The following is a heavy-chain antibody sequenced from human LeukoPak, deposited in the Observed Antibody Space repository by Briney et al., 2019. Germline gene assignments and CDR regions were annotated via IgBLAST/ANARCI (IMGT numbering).Heavy chain of an antibody. CDR3: ARTGYSSTWSPLNHFDY. CDR2: MYHTGST. CDR1: GYSISSGYY. V-gene: IGHV4-38-2*02. D-gene: IGHD6-13*01. J-gene: IGHJ4*02. Sequence: SETLSLTCTVSGYSISSGYYWGWIRQPPGKGLEWIGSMYHTGSTYYNPSLKSRVTISVDTSKNQVSLKLSSVTAADTAVYYCARTGYSSTWSPLNHFDYWGQGTLVTVST.